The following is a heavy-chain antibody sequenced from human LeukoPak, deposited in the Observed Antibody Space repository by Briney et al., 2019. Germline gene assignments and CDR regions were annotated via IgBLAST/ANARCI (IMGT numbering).Heavy chain of an antibody. CDR2: IKDDGTIT. D-gene: IGHD1-14*01. V-gene: IGHV3-74*01. Sequence: PGGSLRLSCAVSGFTFSSYWMHWVRQHPGKGLVWVSRIKDDGTITTYADSVKGRFTISRDNAKNTLYLQMNSLRAEDTAVYYCARERRNYYYYGMDVWGQGTTVTVSS. CDR3: ARERRNYYYYGMDV. CDR1: GFTFSSYW. J-gene: IGHJ6*02.